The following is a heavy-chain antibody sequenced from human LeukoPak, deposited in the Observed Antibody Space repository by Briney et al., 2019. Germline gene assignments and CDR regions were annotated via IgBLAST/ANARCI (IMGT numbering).Heavy chain of an antibody. D-gene: IGHD6-6*01. CDR1: GYTFTGYY. CDR2: IYPYSGDT. Sequence: ASVTVSCKASGYTFTGYYIHWVRQAPGQGLEWMGWIYPYSGDTNYAQNFQGRVTMTRDASISTAYMELSSLKSDDTAVYYCARDRNSGSSLDIWGQGTMLTVSS. J-gene: IGHJ3*02. V-gene: IGHV1-2*02. CDR3: ARDRNSGSSLDI.